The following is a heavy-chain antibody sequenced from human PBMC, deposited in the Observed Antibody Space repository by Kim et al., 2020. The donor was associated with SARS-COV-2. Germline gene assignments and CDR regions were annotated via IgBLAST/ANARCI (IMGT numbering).Heavy chain of an antibody. J-gene: IGHJ5*02. CDR3: ATSDTFYNWLDP. V-gene: IGHV1-24*01. Sequence: ASVKVSCKVSGYTLTELAIHWVRQTPGKGLEWMGGFDPENGEISYAQKFQGRVTMTGDSSTDTAFMELSSLRSDDTAVYYCATSDTFYNWLDPWGQGTLV. CDR2: FDPENGEI. CDR1: GYTLTELA.